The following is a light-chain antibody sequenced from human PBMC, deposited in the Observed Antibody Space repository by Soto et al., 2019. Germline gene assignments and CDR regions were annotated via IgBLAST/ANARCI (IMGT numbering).Light chain of an antibody. CDR1: QRVSSK. CDR2: GAS. CDR3: QHYIIRRCT. Sequence: EIVITKSPSTRSVCPEGGATRSCRASQRVSSKLALYQQKPGQAPRLPIYGASTRATGIPARFSGSGSGTEFTLFICSLQSEDEALYCCQHYIIRRCTFARGTKVDIK. V-gene: IGKV3-15*01. J-gene: IGKJ1*01.